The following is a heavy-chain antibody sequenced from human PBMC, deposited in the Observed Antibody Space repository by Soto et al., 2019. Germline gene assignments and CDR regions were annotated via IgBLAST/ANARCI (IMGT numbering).Heavy chain of an antibody. J-gene: IGHJ4*02. CDR3: ASSLVVSSTMTYFDY. CDR2: IFPADSET. V-gene: IGHV5-51*01. CDR1: EYSFSNYW. Sequence: GESLKISCKGSEYSFSNYWIAWVPQRPGKGLEWMGIIFPADSETRYSPSCQGQVTISADKSISTAYMQWSSLKASDTAMYYCASSLVVSSTMTYFDYWGQGYLVTVSS. D-gene: IGHD2-15*01.